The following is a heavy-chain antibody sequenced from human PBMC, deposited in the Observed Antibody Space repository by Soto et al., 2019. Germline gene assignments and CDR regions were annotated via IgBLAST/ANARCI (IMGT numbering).Heavy chain of an antibody. CDR3: AKDIGSHTANDAFDI. J-gene: IGHJ3*02. D-gene: IGHD5-18*01. CDR2: ISYDGSNK. CDR1: GFTFSSYG. Sequence: QVQLVESGGGVVQPGRSLRLSCAASGFTFSSYGMHWVRQAPGKGLEWVAVISYDGSNKYYADSVKGRFTISRDNSKNTLYLQMNSLRAEDTAVYYCAKDIGSHTANDAFDIWGQGTMVTVSS. V-gene: IGHV3-30*18.